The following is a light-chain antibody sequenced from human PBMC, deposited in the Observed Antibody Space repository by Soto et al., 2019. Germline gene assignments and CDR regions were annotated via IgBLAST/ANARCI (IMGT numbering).Light chain of an antibody. CDR1: SGHSSYA. CDR3: QTWGTGGVV. CDR2: LNSDGSH. J-gene: IGLJ2*01. V-gene: IGLV4-69*01. Sequence: QAVLTQSPSASASLGASVKLTCTLSSGHSSYAIAWHQQQPEKGPRYLMKLNSDGSHSKEDGIPDRFSGSSSGAERYLTISSLQSEDEADYYCQTWGTGGVVFGGGTKLTVL.